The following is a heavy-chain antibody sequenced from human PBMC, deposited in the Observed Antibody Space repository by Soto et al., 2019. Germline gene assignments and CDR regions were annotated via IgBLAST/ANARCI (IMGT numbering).Heavy chain of an antibody. D-gene: IGHD2-2*01. J-gene: IGHJ5*02. Sequence: SETLSLTCTVSGGSISSGGYYWSWIRQHPGKVLEWIVYIYYSGSTYYNPSLKSRVTISLDTSNNQFSLKLSSVTSADTAVYYCARDSPYPLPQRRFDPWGQGTLVTVSS. CDR3: ARDSPYPLPQRRFDP. V-gene: IGHV4-31*03. CDR1: GGSISSGGYY. CDR2: IYYSGST.